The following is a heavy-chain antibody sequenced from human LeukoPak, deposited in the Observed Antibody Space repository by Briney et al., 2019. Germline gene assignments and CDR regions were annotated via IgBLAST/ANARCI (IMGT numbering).Heavy chain of an antibody. CDR3: AKGEESGDWAFDI. J-gene: IGHJ3*02. Sequence: GGSLRLSCAASGFTVSSNYMSWVRQAPGKGLESVSLIFSGGNTYYADSVKGRFTISRDNSKNTLYLQMNSLRAEDTAVYYCAKGEESGDWAFDIWGQGTMVTVSS. D-gene: IGHD2-21*02. V-gene: IGHV3-53*01. CDR1: GFTVSSNY. CDR2: IFSGGNT.